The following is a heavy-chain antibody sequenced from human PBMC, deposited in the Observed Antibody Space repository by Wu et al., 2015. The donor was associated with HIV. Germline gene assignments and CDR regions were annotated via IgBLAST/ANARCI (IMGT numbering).Heavy chain of an antibody. V-gene: IGHV1-2*02. CDR1: GYSFTAYY. J-gene: IGHJ4*02. CDR3: ASGIQAGGANY. CDR2: INPNTGSA. D-gene: IGHD5-18*01. Sequence: VQLVQSGAEVKKPGASVKVSCKTSGYSFTAYYLHWLRQAPGQGLEWMGRINPNTGSADSAQKFQGRVTLTRDTSITTAYLDLDRLRLDDTAVYYCASGIQAGGANYWGQGTLVTVSS.